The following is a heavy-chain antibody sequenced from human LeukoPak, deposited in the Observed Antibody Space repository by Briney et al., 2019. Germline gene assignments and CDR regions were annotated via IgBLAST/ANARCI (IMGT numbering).Heavy chain of an antibody. CDR1: GGSFSGYY. J-gene: IGHJ6*03. CDR2: INHSGST. Sequence: SETLSLTCAVYGGSFSGYYWSWIRQPPGKGPEWIGEINHSGSTNYNPSLKSRVTISVDTSLKLSSVTAADTAVYYCARGNMYYYYMDVWGKGTTVTVSS. V-gene: IGHV4-34*01. CDR3: ARGNMYYYYMDV.